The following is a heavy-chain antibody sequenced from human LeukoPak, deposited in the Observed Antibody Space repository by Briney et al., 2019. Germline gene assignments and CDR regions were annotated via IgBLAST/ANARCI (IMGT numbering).Heavy chain of an antibody. Sequence: PGGSLRLSCAASGFTFSSYAMSWVRQAPGKGLEWVSAVVGSGGRTYYGDSVKGRFTISRDNSKNTLYLQMDSLKVEDTAVYYCAKGNYYDSSSYLYYFDYWGQGTLVTVSS. CDR2: VVGSGGRT. J-gene: IGHJ4*02. V-gene: IGHV3-23*01. D-gene: IGHD3-22*01. CDR3: AKGNYYDSSSYLYYFDY. CDR1: GFTFSSYA.